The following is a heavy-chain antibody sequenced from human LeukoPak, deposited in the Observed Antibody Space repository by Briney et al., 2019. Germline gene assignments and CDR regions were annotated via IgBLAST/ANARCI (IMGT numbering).Heavy chain of an antibody. V-gene: IGHV1-69*05. Sequence: SVKVSCKASGGTFSSYAISWVRQAPGQGLEWMGGIIPIFGTANYAQKFQGRVTITTDESTSTAYMELSSLRSEDTAVYYCARGGWELLDDAFDIWAKGQWSPSPQ. D-gene: IGHD1-26*01. CDR3: ARGGWELLDDAFDI. J-gene: IGHJ3*02. CDR1: GGTFSSYA. CDR2: IIPIFGTA.